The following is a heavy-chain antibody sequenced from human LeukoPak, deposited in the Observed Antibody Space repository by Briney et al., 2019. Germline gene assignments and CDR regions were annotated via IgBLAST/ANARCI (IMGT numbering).Heavy chain of an antibody. D-gene: IGHD3-10*01. Sequence: SETLSLTCTVSGGSISSYYWSWIRQPPGKGLEWIGSIYYSGSIYDNPSLKSRVTISVDTSKNRFSLKLSSVTAADTAVYYCARQNWNYFQHPEEFDDWGQGTLVTVSS. CDR3: ARQNWNYFQHPEEFDD. V-gene: IGHV4-59*05. CDR2: IYYSGSI. J-gene: IGHJ4*02. CDR1: GGSISSYY.